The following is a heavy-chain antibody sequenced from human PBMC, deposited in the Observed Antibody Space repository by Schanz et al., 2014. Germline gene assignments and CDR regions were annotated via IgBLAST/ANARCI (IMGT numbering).Heavy chain of an antibody. CDR1: GFTFSSYA. CDR2: ISSSSDYI. J-gene: IGHJ5*02. V-gene: IGHV3-21*01. CDR3: ASRSVYAPT. D-gene: IGHD2-8*01. Sequence: EVQLLESGGGLVQPGGSLRLSCAASGFTFSSYAMSWVRQAPGKGLGWVSFISSSSDYINYADSVKGRFTISRVDAKNSVHLQMNSLRAEDTAVYYCASRSVYAPTWGQGILVTVSS.